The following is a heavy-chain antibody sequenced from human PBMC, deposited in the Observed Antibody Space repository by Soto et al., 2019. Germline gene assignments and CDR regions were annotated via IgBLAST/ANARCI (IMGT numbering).Heavy chain of an antibody. CDR3: ARAYSGSYNLIIYFDY. D-gene: IGHD1-26*01. J-gene: IGHJ4*02. CDR1: GYTFTGYY. CDR2: INPNSGGT. Sequence: SVKVSCKASGYTFTGYYMHWVRQAPGQGLEWMGWINPNSGGTNYAQKFQGRVTMTRDTSISTAYMELSRLRSDDTAVYYCARAYSGSYNLIIYFDYWGEGTLVTVSS. V-gene: IGHV1-2*02.